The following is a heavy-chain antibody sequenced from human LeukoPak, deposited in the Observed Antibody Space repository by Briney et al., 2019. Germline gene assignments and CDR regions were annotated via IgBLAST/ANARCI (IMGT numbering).Heavy chain of an antibody. J-gene: IGHJ4*01. D-gene: IGHD6-13*01. V-gene: IGHV3-11*05. CDR2: ISSTSIYT. CDR3: AREDGYSSSWYSDY. Sequence: GGSLRLSCAASGFTFSDYYMSWIRQAPGKGLEWVSDISSTSIYTNYADSVKGRFTISRDNAKNSLYLQMNSLRAEDTAVYYCAREDGYSSSWYSDYWGHGTLVTVSS. CDR1: GFTFSDYY.